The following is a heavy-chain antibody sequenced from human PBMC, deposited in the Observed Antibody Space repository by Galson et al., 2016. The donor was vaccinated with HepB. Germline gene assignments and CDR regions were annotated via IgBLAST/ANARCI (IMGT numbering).Heavy chain of an antibody. V-gene: IGHV3-15*01. Sequence: SLRLSCAAFGFRLNDFWMSWVRQAPGKGLEWISRMKNKRDGGTLDYIEPVKGRFTISRDNAKNSLYLQMNSLRAEDTAVYYCARVKVVPAGFDPWGQGTLLTVSS. CDR3: ARVKVVPAGFDP. J-gene: IGHJ5*02. CDR1: GFRLNDFW. D-gene: IGHD2-2*01. CDR2: MKNKRDGGTL.